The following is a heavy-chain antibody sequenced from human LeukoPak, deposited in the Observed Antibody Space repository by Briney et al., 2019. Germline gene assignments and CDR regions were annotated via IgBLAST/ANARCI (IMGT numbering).Heavy chain of an antibody. CDR3: ARELRFLEWLPLYYYYMDV. CDR1: GGSISSYY. V-gene: IGHV4-4*07. D-gene: IGHD3-3*01. Sequence: SETLSLTCTVSGGSISSYYWSWIRQPAGKGLEWIGRIYTSGSTNHNPSLKSRVTMSVDTSKNQFSLKLSSVTAADTAVYYCARELRFLEWLPLYYYYMDVWGKGTTVTVSS. CDR2: IYTSGST. J-gene: IGHJ6*03.